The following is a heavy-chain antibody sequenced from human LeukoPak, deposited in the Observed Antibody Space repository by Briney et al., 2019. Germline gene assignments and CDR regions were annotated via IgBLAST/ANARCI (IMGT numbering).Heavy chain of an antibody. D-gene: IGHD1-26*01. Sequence: ASVKVSCKASGYTFTSYYMHWVRQAPGQGLEWMGIINPSGGSTSYAQKFQGRVTMTRDMSTSTVYMELSSLRSEDTAVYYCARASSGGSYFLANTYYFDYWGQGTLDTVSS. CDR3: ARASSGGSYFLANTYYFDY. CDR1: GYTFTSYY. V-gene: IGHV1-46*01. CDR2: INPSGGST. J-gene: IGHJ4*02.